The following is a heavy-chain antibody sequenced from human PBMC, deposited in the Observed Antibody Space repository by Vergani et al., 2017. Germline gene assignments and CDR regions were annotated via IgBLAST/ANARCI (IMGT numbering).Heavy chain of an antibody. CDR3: AKDLTQYNC. J-gene: IGHJ4*02. D-gene: IGHD2-15*01. Sequence: EVQVLESGGGLVQPGGSLRLSCAASGFTLSNYPMTWGRQAPGKGLEWVSAISANDDTYYADAVKGRFTVSRDNSKNTLYLQMNRLRAEDTAVYYCAKDLTQYNCWGQGTLVTVSS. CDR1: GFTLSNYP. V-gene: IGHV3-23*01. CDR2: ISANDDT.